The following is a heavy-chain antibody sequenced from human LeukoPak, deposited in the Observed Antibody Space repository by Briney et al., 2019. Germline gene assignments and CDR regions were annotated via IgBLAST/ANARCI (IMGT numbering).Heavy chain of an antibody. CDR2: INAGNGNT. CDR1: GYTFINYA. Sequence: GASVKVSCKASGYTFINYAVNWVRQAPGQRLEWMGWINAGNGNTKYSQKFQDRVTITRDASASTAYMELSSLRSEDMAVYYCARGIWTSHTVGYYFDNWGQGTLVTVSS. V-gene: IGHV1-3*03. CDR3: ARGIWTSHTVGYYFDN. D-gene: IGHD6-13*01. J-gene: IGHJ4*02.